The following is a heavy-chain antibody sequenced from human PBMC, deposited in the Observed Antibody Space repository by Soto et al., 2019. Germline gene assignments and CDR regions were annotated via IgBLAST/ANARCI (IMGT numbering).Heavy chain of an antibody. CDR3: VCLSRTPDALLSFGDQ. V-gene: IGHV3-7*03. Sequence: EVQLVESGGGLVQPGGSLRLSCAASGFTFSGHWMSWVRQAPGKGLEWVANIKEDGSEKYYVDSVKGRFTISRDNAKNSLFLQMNSLRAEDTAVYYCVCLSRTPDALLSFGDQWGQGTLVTVSS. CDR1: GFTFSGHW. CDR2: IKEDGSEK. J-gene: IGHJ4*02. D-gene: IGHD3-10*01.